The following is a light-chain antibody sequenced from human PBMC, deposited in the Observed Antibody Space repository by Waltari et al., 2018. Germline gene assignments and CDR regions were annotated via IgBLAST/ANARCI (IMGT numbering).Light chain of an antibody. Sequence: EIVLTQSPATLSLSPGERATLSCGASQSLSSSYLAWYQQKPGLAPRLFIYDVSTRATGIPDRFSGSGSGTDFTLTISRLEPEDFAVYYCQQYGSSPRTFGQGTKVEIK. J-gene: IGKJ1*01. V-gene: IGKV3D-20*01. CDR3: QQYGSSPRT. CDR1: QSLSSSY. CDR2: DVS.